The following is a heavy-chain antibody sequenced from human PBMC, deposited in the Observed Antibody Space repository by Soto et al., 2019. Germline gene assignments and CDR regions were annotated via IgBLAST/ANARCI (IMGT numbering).Heavy chain of an antibody. J-gene: IGHJ3*02. CDR2: ISYDGSNK. Sequence: GGSLRLSCAASGFTFSSYGMHWVRQAPGKGLEWVAVISYDGSNKYYADSVKGRFTISRDNSKNTLYLQMNSLRAEDTAVYYCARIVVVQGAFDIWGQGTMVTVSS. V-gene: IGHV3-30*03. CDR3: ARIVVVQGAFDI. D-gene: IGHD3-22*01. CDR1: GFTFSSYG.